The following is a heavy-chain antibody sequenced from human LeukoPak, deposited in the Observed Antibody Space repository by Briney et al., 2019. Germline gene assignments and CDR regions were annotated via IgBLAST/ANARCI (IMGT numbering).Heavy chain of an antibody. CDR2: IYYSGST. D-gene: IGHD3-22*01. J-gene: IGHJ4*02. V-gene: IGHV4-39*01. CDR1: GGSISSSSYY. CDR3: ARHAHVSYYDSSGHYTFDY. Sequence: SETLSLTCTVSGGSISSSSYYWGWIRQPPGKGLEWIGSIYYSGSTYYNPSLKSRVTISVDTSKNQFSLKLSSVTAADTAVYYCARHAHVSYYDSSGHYTFDYWGQGTLVTVSS.